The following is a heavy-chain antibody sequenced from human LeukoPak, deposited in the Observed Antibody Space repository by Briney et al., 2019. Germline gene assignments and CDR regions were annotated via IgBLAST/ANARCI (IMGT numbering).Heavy chain of an antibody. CDR1: GFIFSNYA. J-gene: IGHJ4*02. CDR2: INEVDPNT. D-gene: IGHD6-6*01. V-gene: IGHV3-23*01. CDR3: AKQLLDTN. Sequence: PGGSLRLSCAASGFIFSNYAMTWVRQAPGKGPEWVSSINEVDPNTYYADSVKGRFTVSRDNSKNMLFLQMNSLRLEDTAVYYCAKQLLDTNWGQGTLVTVSS.